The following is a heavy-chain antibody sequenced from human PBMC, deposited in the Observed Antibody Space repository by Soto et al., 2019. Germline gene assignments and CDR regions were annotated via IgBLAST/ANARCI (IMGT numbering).Heavy chain of an antibody. J-gene: IGHJ4*02. V-gene: IGHV1-69*01. D-gene: IGHD6-13*01. CDR1: GGTFSSYR. CDR3: ARDSGAKLSSS. Sequence: APVKVCCKASGGTFSSYRFNWVRQARGQGLEWLGGIVPIYRTADYAQKFQGRVTITADESTRTVYMELSSLKSQDTALYYCARDSGAKLSSSWGQGTLVTVSS. CDR2: IVPIYRTA.